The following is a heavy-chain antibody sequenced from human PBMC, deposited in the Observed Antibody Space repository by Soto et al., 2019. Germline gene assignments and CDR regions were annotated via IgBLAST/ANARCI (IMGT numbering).Heavy chain of an antibody. CDR3: AHRTIVVAAI. D-gene: IGHD2-15*01. V-gene: IGHV4-4*02. J-gene: IGHJ4*02. Sequence: QVPLQESGPGLVKPSGTLSLTCAVCGGSISNSNWWTWVRQPPGKGLDWIGEIFHSGSTNYNSSLKGRVTISVDKANNQFTLKLSSVTAADTAVYYGAHRTIVVAAIWGQGTLVTVSS. CDR2: IFHSGST. CDR1: GGSISNSNW.